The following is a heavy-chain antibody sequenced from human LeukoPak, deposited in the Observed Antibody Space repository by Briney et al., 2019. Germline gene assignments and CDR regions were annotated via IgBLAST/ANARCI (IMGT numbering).Heavy chain of an antibody. J-gene: IGHJ4*02. CDR1: GYTFTSYG. D-gene: IGHD6-13*01. Sequence: ASVKVSCKASGYTFTSYGISWVRQAPGQGLEWMGWISAYNGNTNYAQKLQGRVTMTTDTSTSTAYMELRSLRSDDTAVYYCARGMVRSTYATYSSSWYPTTPFDDWGQGTLVTVSS. CDR3: ARGMVRSTYATYSSSWYPTTPFDD. CDR2: ISAYNGNT. V-gene: IGHV1-18*01.